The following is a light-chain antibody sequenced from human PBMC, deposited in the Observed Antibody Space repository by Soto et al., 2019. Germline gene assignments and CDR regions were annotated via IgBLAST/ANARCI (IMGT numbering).Light chain of an antibody. CDR3: AAWDDSLSGSV. Sequence: QPVLTQPPSASGTPGQRVTISCSGSSSNIGSNYVYWYQQLPGTAPKLLIYKNNQRPSGVPDRVSGSKSGTSASLAISGLRSEDEADYYCAAWDDSLSGSVFGGGTKLTVL. CDR2: KNN. V-gene: IGLV1-47*01. J-gene: IGLJ3*02. CDR1: SSNIGSNY.